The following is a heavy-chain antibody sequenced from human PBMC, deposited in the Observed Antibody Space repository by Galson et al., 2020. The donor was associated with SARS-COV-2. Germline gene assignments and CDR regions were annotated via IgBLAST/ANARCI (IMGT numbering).Heavy chain of an antibody. CDR1: GFAFSTYA. Sequence: GESLKISCAASGFAFSTYALSWVRQAPGRGLEWVSAISARGDATYYADSVKGQFTISRDNSKNTLYLQMNSLRAEDTAVYYCAKDYDILTGPIWGQGTLVTVSS. D-gene: IGHD3-9*01. J-gene: IGHJ4*02. V-gene: IGHV3-23*01. CDR3: AKDYDILTGPI. CDR2: ISARGDAT.